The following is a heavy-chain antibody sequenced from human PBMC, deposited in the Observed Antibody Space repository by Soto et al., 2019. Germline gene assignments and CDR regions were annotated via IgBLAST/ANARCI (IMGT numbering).Heavy chain of an antibody. CDR1: SGSISRGDYY. J-gene: IGHJ4*02. CDR2: IYYSGST. V-gene: IGHV4-30-4*01. Sequence: SETLSLTCTVSSGSISRGDYYWSWIRQPPGKGLEWIGYIYYSGSTYYNPSLKSRVTISVDTSKNQFSLKLSSVTAADTAVYYCARANYDFWSGYSYYFDYWDQGTLVTVSS. D-gene: IGHD3-3*01. CDR3: ARANYDFWSGYSYYFDY.